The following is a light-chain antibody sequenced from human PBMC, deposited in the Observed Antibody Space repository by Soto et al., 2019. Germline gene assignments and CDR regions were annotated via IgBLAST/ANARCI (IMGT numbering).Light chain of an antibody. V-gene: IGKV3-15*01. J-gene: IGKJ1*01. Sequence: EIVMTQSPATLSVSQGERATLSCRASQSVSSNLAWYQQKPGQAPRLLIYGASTRATGIPARFSGSGSGTEFTLTISSLQSEDFAVYYCQQYNNWHSWTFGQGTKVDIK. CDR2: GAS. CDR1: QSVSSN. CDR3: QQYNNWHSWT.